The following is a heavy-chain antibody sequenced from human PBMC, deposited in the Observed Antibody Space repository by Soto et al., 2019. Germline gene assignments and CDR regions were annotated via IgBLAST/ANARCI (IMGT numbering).Heavy chain of an antibody. Sequence: SAKVSCKASRYTFNNFGISWVRQAPGQGLEWLGWISTDNGNTKYAQSLQGRVTMTTDTTTTTAYMELRSLRSDDTAVYYCTRDAKYYDILTGYFVNDYWGQGTLVTVSS. J-gene: IGHJ4*02. CDR2: ISTDNGNT. D-gene: IGHD3-9*01. CDR3: TRDAKYYDILTGYFVNDY. CDR1: RYTFNNFG. V-gene: IGHV1-18*01.